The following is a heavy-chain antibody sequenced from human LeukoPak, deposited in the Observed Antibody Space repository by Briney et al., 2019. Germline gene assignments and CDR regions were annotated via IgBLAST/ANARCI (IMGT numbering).Heavy chain of an antibody. Sequence: PSETLPLTCAVSGDSISSNYWWTWVRQPPGKGLEWIGEIHHSGSTNYSPSLKSRVTVSVDNSRNDFSLSLTSVSAADTAVYYCARGIPGYFGTSGYYYEYWGQGTLVTVSS. D-gene: IGHD3-22*01. CDR3: ARGIPGYFGTSGYYYEY. CDR2: IHHSGST. CDR1: GDSISSNYW. V-gene: IGHV4-4*02. J-gene: IGHJ4*02.